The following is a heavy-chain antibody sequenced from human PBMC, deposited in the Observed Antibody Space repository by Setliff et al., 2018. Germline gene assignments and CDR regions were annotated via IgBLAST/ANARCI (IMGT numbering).Heavy chain of an antibody. V-gene: IGHV4-59*01. CDR3: ARDRTAYNYGMDV. CDR1: GGSIMNYF. J-gene: IGHJ6*02. Sequence: PSETLSLTCTVSGGSIMNYFWSWIRQPPGKGLEWVGYVYYTGNTNYNPSLKSRLTISVDPSKNQVSLELKSATTAHTAVYYCARDRTAYNYGMDVWGQGTTVTVSS. CDR2: VYYTGNT. D-gene: IGHD5-18*01.